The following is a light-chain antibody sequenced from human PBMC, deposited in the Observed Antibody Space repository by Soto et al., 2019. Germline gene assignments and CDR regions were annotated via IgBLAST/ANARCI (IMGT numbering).Light chain of an antibody. CDR3: QQSYSAPIT. J-gene: IGKJ5*01. CDR1: QTISSW. CDR2: KAS. Sequence: DIQMTLSPATLSAPAGDSVTITCRASQTISSWLAWYQQKPGKAPKLLIYKASTLKSGVPSRFSGSGSGTEFTLTISSLQPEDFATYYCQQSYSAPITFGQGTRLEIK. V-gene: IGKV1-5*03.